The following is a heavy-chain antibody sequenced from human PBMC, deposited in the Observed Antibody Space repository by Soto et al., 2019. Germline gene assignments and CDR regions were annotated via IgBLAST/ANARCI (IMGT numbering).Heavy chain of an antibody. CDR2: IWYDGSNK. Sequence: GGSLRLSCAASGFTFSSYGMHWVRQAPGKGLEWVAVIWYDGSNKYYADSVKGRFTISRDNSKNTLYLQMNSLRAEDTAVYYCARDQCSGGSCRNYYYYYMDVWGKGTTVTVSS. V-gene: IGHV3-33*01. D-gene: IGHD2-15*01. CDR3: ARDQCSGGSCRNYYYYYMDV. J-gene: IGHJ6*03. CDR1: GFTFSSYG.